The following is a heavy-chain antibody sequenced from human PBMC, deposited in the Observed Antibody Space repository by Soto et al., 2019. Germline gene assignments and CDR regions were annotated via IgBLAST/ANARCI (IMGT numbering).Heavy chain of an antibody. D-gene: IGHD6-19*01. V-gene: IGHV4-59*11. CDR3: ARGGWSVDS. Sequence: SETLSLTCTVSGGSLSSLYWSWIRQPPGKGLEWVEYIYYNGNTDYNPSLKSRVTMSVDTSKNQFSLKLTAVTAADTAVYFCARGGWSVDSWGRGILVTVSS. CDR1: GGSLSSLY. J-gene: IGHJ5*01. CDR2: IYYNGNT.